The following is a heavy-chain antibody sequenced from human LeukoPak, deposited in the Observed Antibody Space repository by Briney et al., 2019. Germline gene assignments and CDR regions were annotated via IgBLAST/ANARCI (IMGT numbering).Heavy chain of an antibody. CDR3: VKRTGLYFDY. CDR1: GFTFSSSA. CDR2: ISSNGGST. V-gene: IGHV3-64D*09. Sequence: PGGSLRLSCSASGFTFSSSAIHWVRQAREKGLEYVSGISSNGGSTYNADPVKGSFTISRDNSKNTVYLQMSSVRPEDTALYYCVKRTGLYFDYWGQGTLVTVSS. D-gene: IGHD1-1*01. J-gene: IGHJ4*02.